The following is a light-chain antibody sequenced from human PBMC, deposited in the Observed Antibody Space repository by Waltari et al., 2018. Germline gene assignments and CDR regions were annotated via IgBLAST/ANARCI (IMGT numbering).Light chain of an antibody. CDR3: YSTDSTGNHVV. CDR1: ALPKKY. J-gene: IGLJ2*01. Sequence: SYELTQPHSVSVSPGQTARITCSGDALPKKYAFWYQQKSGQAPVLIIYDDNKRPAGIPERFSGSSSGTMATLTISGAQVEDEADYYCYSTDSTGNHVVFGGETKLTVL. V-gene: IGLV3-10*01. CDR2: DDN.